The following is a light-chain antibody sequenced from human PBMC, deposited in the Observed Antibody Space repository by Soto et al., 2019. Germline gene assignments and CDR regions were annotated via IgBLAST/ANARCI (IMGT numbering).Light chain of an antibody. CDR3: QQTYTTPWT. V-gene: IGKV1-39*01. CDR2: GES. CDR1: QSISSY. J-gene: IGKJ1*01. Sequence: DLQMTQSPSSLSASVGDRVTITCRASQSISSYLNWYQQKPGKAPNLLIYGESSLQSGVPSRFSGSGSGTDFTLTISSLQPEDVATYYCQQTYTTPWTFGQGTKVEIK.